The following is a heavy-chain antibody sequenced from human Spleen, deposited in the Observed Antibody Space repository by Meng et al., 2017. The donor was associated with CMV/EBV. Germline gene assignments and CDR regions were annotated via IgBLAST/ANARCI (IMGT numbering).Heavy chain of an antibody. CDR2: IKPDGSDK. V-gene: IGHV3-7*03. CDR3: ASSLYCSSTSCYPYGAFDI. D-gene: IGHD2-2*01. CDR1: GFTFSNSW. J-gene: IGHJ3*02. Sequence: GGSLRLSCAASGFTFSNSWMTWVRQAPGKELEWVANIKPDGSDKYYVDSVKGRFTISRDNAKNSLYLQLNSLKTEDTAVYYCASSLYCSSTSCYPYGAFDIWGQGTMVTVSS.